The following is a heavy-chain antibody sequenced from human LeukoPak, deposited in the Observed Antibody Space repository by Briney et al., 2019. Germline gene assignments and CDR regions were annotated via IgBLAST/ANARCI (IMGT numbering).Heavy chain of an antibody. Sequence: GESLKISCKISGYRLTDNWIGWVRQVPGKGLEWMGVIYPGDSDTRYSPSFQGQVTFSMGTSISTAYLQWSGLKASDTAIYYCARFGLTSSLDYWGQGTLVTVSS. CDR2: IYPGDSDT. J-gene: IGHJ4*02. V-gene: IGHV5-51*01. D-gene: IGHD6-13*01. CDR1: GYRLTDNW. CDR3: ARFGLTSSLDY.